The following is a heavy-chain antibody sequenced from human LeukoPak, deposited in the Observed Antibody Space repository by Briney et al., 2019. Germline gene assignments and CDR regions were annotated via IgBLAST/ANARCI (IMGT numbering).Heavy chain of an antibody. J-gene: IGHJ3*02. D-gene: IGHD2-21*02. Sequence: ASVKVSCKASGYTFTGYYMHWVRQAPGQGLEWMGGIIPIFGTANYAQKFQGRVTITADESTSTAYMELSSLRSEDTAVYYCALPPYCGGDCYEKDAFDIWGQGTMVTVSS. CDR2: IIPIFGTA. V-gene: IGHV1-69*13. CDR1: GYTFTGYY. CDR3: ALPPYCGGDCYEKDAFDI.